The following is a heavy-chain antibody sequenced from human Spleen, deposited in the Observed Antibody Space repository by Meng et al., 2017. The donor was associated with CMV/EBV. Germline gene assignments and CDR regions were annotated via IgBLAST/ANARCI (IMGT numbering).Heavy chain of an antibody. D-gene: IGHD3-10*01. CDR3: AKDWLITGVAGVFDY. J-gene: IGHJ4*02. V-gene: IGHV3-30*02. CDR1: GFTFSSYG. CDR2: IRYDGSNK. Sequence: GESLKISCAASGFTFSSYGMHWVRQAPGKGLEWVAFIRYDGSNKYYADSVKGRFTISRDNSKNTLYLQMNSLRAEDTAVYYCAKDWLITGVAGVFDYWGQGTLVTVSS.